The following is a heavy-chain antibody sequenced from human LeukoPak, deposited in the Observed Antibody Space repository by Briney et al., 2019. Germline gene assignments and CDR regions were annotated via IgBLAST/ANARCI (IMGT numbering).Heavy chain of an antibody. D-gene: IGHD3-9*01. CDR3: ASRNDILTGYVFDF. V-gene: IGHV4-39*01. Sequence: PSETLSLTCTVSGGSVSSSIYYWGWIRQPPGKGLEWIGSIYYSGSTSYNPSLQSRAAIPADTSTTQFSLKLTSVTAADTAVYYCASRNDILTGYVFDFWGQGTLVTVSS. J-gene: IGHJ4*02. CDR1: GGSVSSSIYY. CDR2: IYYSGST.